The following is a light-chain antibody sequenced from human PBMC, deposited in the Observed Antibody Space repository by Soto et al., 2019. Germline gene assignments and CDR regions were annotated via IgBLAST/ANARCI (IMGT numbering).Light chain of an antibody. CDR1: SSDVGYYNY. CDR2: EVS. V-gene: IGLV2-14*01. Sequence: QSALTQPASVSGSPGQSITISCTGTSSDVGYYNYVSWYQQHPGKAPKLLISEVSNRPSGVSNRFSGSKSVNTASLTISGLQAEDEADYYCNSYTTSSTYVFGTGTNLTVL. J-gene: IGLJ1*01. CDR3: NSYTTSSTYV.